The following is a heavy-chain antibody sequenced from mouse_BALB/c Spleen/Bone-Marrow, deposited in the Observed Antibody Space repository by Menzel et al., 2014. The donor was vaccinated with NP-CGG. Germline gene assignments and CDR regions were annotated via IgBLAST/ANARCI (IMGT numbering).Heavy chain of an antibody. V-gene: IGHV2-2*02. CDR3: ARNGGAYYRYYYAMDY. J-gene: IGHJ4*01. Sequence: VQVVESGPGLVQPSQSLSITCTVSGFSLTSYGVHWVRQSPGEGLEWLGVIWSGGSTDYNAAFISRLSISKDNSKSQVFFKMNSLQANDTAIYYCARNGGAYYRYYYAMDYWGQGTSVTVSS. CDR1: GFSLTSYG. CDR2: IWSGGST. D-gene: IGHD2-14*01.